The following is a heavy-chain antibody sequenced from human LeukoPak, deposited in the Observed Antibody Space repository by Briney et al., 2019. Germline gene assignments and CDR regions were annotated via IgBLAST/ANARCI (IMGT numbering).Heavy chain of an antibody. CDR3: ARGGNDFWSGSPDAFDI. D-gene: IGHD3-3*01. CDR2: IYYSGST. Sequence: SETLSLTCTVSGCSISSYYWCWIRQPPGKGLEWIGYIYYSGSTNYNPSLKRRVTISVDTSKNQFSLKLSSVTAADTAVYYCARGGNDFWSGSPDAFDIWGQGTMVTVSS. CDR1: GCSISSYY. J-gene: IGHJ3*02. V-gene: IGHV4-59*01.